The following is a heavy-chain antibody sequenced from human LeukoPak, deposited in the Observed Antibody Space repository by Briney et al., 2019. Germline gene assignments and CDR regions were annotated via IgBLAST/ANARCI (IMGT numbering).Heavy chain of an antibody. CDR2: MFYSGNT. CDR3: ARGGYSSSWYLDYFDY. CDR1: GGSIRNYY. J-gene: IGHJ4*02. Sequence: SETLSLTCTVSGGSIRNYYWNWIRQPPGKRLEWIGDMFYSGNTNYSPSLKSRVTISVDTSKNQFSLKLSSVTAADTAVYYCARGGYSSSWYLDYFDYWGQGTLVTVSS. V-gene: IGHV4-59*12. D-gene: IGHD6-13*01.